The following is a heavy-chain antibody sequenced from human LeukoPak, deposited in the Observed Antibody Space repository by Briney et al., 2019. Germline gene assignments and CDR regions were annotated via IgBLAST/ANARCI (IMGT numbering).Heavy chain of an antibody. CDR2: IKEDGNQK. CDR3: ARERPAAASAFEI. Sequence: GGSLRLSCAASGFTFSRYWMSWVRQAPGKGLERVANIKEDGNQKNYVDSVKGRFTISRDNAKNSLYLEMNSLRAEDTAMYYCARERPAAASAFEIWGQGTMVTVSS. V-gene: IGHV3-7*01. D-gene: IGHD6-13*01. CDR1: GFTFSRYW. J-gene: IGHJ3*02.